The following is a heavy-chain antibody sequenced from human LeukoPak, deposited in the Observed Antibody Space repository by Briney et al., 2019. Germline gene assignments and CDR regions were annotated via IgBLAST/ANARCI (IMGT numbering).Heavy chain of an antibody. Sequence: PGGSLRLSCAASGFSFTTYWMGWVRQAPGKGLEWVANIKQDGTEKYYVDSVKGRFTISRDNAKNSLYLQMNSLRAEDTAVYYCARRAGAYSHPYDYWGQGTLVTVSS. J-gene: IGHJ4*02. CDR1: GFSFTTYW. CDR2: IKQDGTEK. CDR3: ARRAGAYSHPYDY. V-gene: IGHV3-7*03. D-gene: IGHD4/OR15-4a*01.